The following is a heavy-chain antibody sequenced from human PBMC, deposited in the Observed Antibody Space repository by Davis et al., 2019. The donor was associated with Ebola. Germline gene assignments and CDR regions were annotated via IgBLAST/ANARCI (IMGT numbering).Heavy chain of an antibody. V-gene: IGHV3-7*01. CDR3: AGEVLASFDY. Sequence: GESLKISCAASGFTFSSYWMNWVRQAPGKGLEWVANINQDGSEKYYVDSVKGRFTISRDNAKNSLYLQMNSLRDEDTAVYYCAGEVLASFDYWGQGILVTVSS. D-gene: IGHD4/OR15-4a*01. CDR1: GFTFSSYW. J-gene: IGHJ4*02. CDR2: INQDGSEK.